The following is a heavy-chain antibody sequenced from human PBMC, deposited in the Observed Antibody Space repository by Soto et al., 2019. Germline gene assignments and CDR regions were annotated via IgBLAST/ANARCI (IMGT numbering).Heavy chain of an antibody. D-gene: IGHD1-26*01. CDR1: GFTFSSYA. Sequence: HPGGSLRLSCAASGFTFSSYAMNWVRQAPGKGLEWVSYISSSGGTMHYADSVKGRFTISRDNAKNSLYLQMNSLRAEDTAVYYCARLRARSHVFDFWGQGTLVTVSS. V-gene: IGHV3-48*03. J-gene: IGHJ4*02. CDR2: ISSSGGTM. CDR3: ARLRARSHVFDF.